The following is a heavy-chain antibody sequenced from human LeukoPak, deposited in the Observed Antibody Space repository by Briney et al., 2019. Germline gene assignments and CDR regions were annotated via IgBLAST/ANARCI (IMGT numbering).Heavy chain of an antibody. J-gene: IGHJ6*03. V-gene: IGHV4-59*01. CDR3: ARGKECSGGSCHAVYMDV. CDR2: IYYCGST. CDR1: GGSISSYY. Sequence: SETLSLTCTVSGGSISSYYWSWIRQPPGKGLEWIGYIYYCGSTNYNPSLKSRVTISVDTSKNQFSLKLSSVTAADTAVYYCARGKECSGGSCHAVYMDVWGKGTTVTVSS. D-gene: IGHD2-15*01.